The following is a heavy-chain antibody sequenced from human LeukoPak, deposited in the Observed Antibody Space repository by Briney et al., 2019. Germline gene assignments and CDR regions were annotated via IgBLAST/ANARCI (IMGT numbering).Heavy chain of an antibody. CDR2: IRYDGSNT. CDR3: AKGHAYYYDSSGYPDAFDI. V-gene: IGHV3-30*02. CDR1: GFTFSSYG. J-gene: IGHJ3*02. Sequence: GGSLRLSCAASGFTFSSYGMHWVRQAPGKGLEWVAFIRYDGSNTYYADSVKGRFTISRDNSKNTLYLQMNSLRAEDTAVYYCAKGHAYYYDSSGYPDAFDIWGQGTMVTVSS. D-gene: IGHD3-22*01.